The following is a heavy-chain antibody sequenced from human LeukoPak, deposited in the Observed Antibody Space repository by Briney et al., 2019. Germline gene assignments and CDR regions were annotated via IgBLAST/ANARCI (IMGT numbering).Heavy chain of an antibody. D-gene: IGHD2-21*02. CDR3: ARGGPGGDCCDY. Sequence: PGGSLRLSCAASGFTFSSYAMHWVRQAPGKGLEWVTIISYDGNNKYYADSVKGRFTISRDNSKNTLYLQMNSLRVEDTAVYYCARGGPGGDCCDYWGQGTLVTVSS. CDR2: ISYDGNNK. V-gene: IGHV3-30*04. J-gene: IGHJ4*02. CDR1: GFTFSSYA.